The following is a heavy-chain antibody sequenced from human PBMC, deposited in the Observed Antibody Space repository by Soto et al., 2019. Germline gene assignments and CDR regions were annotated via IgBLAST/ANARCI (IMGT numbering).Heavy chain of an antibody. J-gene: IGHJ6*02. D-gene: IGHD3-3*01. CDR3: AKDLDGSGSQHYFYYVMDV. V-gene: IGHV3-30*18. CDR1: GFNFSSHG. Sequence: PGGSLRLSCAASGFNFSSHGIHWVRQAPGKGLEWVAVISNDGIDMKYADSVKGRITMSRDNSKNTVFLQMNSLRPEDTAVYFCAKDLDGSGSQHYFYYVMDVWGQGTTVTVSS. CDR2: ISNDGIDM.